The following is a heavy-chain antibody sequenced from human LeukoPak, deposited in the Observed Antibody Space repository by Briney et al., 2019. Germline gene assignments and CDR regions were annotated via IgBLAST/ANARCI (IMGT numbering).Heavy chain of an antibody. V-gene: IGHV3-72*01. CDR1: GFTFSDSY. Sequence: GGSLRLSRAASGFTFSDSYRDWVRQAPGKGLQWVGRVRNKPHSYTTDYAASVKGRFTISRDDSKNSLFLQMNTLKTEDTAVYYCVRVRHGDYFDPWGLGTLVTVSS. D-gene: IGHD4-17*01. J-gene: IGHJ4*02. CDR3: VRVRHGDYFDP. CDR2: VRNKPHSYTT.